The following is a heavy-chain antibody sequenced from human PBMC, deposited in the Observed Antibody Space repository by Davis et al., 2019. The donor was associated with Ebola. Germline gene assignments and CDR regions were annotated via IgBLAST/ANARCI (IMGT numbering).Heavy chain of an antibody. V-gene: IGHV3-66*01. D-gene: IGHD3-22*01. CDR1: GFTVSSNY. J-gene: IGHJ2*01. Sequence: GGSLRLSCAASGFTVSSNYMSWVRQAPGKGLEWVSVIYSGGSTYYADSVKGRFTISRDNSKNTLYLQMNSLRAEDTAVYYCARDSDFYYYDSSGYCARRYFDLWGRGTLVTVSS. CDR3: ARDSDFYYYDSSGYCARRYFDL. CDR2: IYSGGST.